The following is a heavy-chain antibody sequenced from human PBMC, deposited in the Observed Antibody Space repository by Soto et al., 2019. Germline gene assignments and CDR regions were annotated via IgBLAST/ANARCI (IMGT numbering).Heavy chain of an antibody. Sequence: GGSLRLSCAASGFTFSDYYMSWIRQAPGKGLEWVSYISSSGSTIYYADSVKGRFTISRDNAKNSLYLQMNSLRAEDTAVYYCAISDLYYDYIWGSYRPDDAFDIWGQGTMVTVSS. D-gene: IGHD3-16*02. CDR3: AISDLYYDYIWGSYRPDDAFDI. J-gene: IGHJ3*02. V-gene: IGHV3-11*01. CDR2: ISSSGSTI. CDR1: GFTFSDYY.